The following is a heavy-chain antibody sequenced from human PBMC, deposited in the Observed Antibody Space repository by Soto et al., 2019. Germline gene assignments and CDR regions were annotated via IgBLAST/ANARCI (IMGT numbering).Heavy chain of an antibody. V-gene: IGHV2-5*01. Sequence: QITLKESGPTLVKPTQTLTLTCTFSGFSLTTSGVGVGWIRQPPGKALEWLALIYWDDKRYSPSLKSRLTITKDTTKHQVVLTRTNIDPADTATYFCAHRTTTVTWWFDPWGQGTLVTVSS. D-gene: IGHD4-17*01. CDR1: GFSLTTSGVG. J-gene: IGHJ5*02. CDR3: AHRTTTVTWWFDP. CDR2: IYWDDK.